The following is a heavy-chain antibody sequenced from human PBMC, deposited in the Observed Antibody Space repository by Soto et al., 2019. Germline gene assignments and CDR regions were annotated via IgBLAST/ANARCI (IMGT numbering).Heavy chain of an antibody. Sequence: QVQLVESGGGVVQPGRSLRLSCAASGFTFSSYAMHWVRQAPGKGLEWVAVISYDGSNKYYADSVKGRFTISRDNSKNTLYLQMNSLRAEDTAVYYCARGGDGYNYQGLVYWGQGTLVTVSS. CDR2: ISYDGSNK. D-gene: IGHD5-12*01. CDR1: GFTFSSYA. J-gene: IGHJ4*02. V-gene: IGHV3-30-3*01. CDR3: ARGGDGYNYQGLVY.